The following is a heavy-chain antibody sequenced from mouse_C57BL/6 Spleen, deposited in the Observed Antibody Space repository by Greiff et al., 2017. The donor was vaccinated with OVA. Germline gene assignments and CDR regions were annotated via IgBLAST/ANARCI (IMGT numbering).Heavy chain of an antibody. Sequence: EVPLQQSVAELLRPGASVQLSCTASCFNIQNTYLPWLQQSPEPCLELIGRIDPANGNTKYAPKFQGKATITADTSSNTAYLQLSSLTSEDTAIYYCARSSTWYYFDYGGQGTTLTVSS. V-gene: IGHV14-3*01. D-gene: IGHD5-5*01. CDR1: CFNIQNTY. CDR2: IDPANGNT. J-gene: IGHJ2*01. CDR3: ARSSTWYYFDY.